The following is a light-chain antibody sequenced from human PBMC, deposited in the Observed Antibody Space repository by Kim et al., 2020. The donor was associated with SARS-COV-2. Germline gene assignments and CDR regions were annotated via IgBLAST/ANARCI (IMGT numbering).Light chain of an antibody. J-gene: IGKJ1*01. CDR2: GAS. CDR3: QQYANSRT. Sequence: EIVLTQSPGPLSLSPGERVTLSCRASQSIDSNFLAWYQLRPGQAPRLLIYGASTRATGIPDRFSGSGSGTEFTLTISRLEPEDFAVFYCQQYANSRTFGQGTKVDIK. CDR1: QSIDSNF. V-gene: IGKV3-20*01.